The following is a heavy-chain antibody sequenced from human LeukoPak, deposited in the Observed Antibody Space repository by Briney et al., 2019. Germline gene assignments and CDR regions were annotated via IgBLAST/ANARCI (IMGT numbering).Heavy chain of an antibody. CDR3: ARGPYDSSGYYAY. CDR1: GFTFSSSA. D-gene: IGHD3-22*01. J-gene: IGHJ4*02. Sequence: GGSLRLSCAGSGFTFSSSAMAWVRQAPGKGLEWVSAVETSFTTYYADSVKGRFTISRDNSKNTLYLQMNSLRAEDTAVYYCARGPYDSSGYYAYWGQGTLVTVSS. V-gene: IGHV3-23*01. CDR2: VETSFTT.